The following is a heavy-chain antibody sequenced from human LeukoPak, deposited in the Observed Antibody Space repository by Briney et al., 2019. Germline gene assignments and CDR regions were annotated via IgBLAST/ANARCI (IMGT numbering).Heavy chain of an antibody. CDR3: ARDGGMVRGVRLAGAFDI. CDR2: IIPIFGTA. CDR1: GGTFSSYA. J-gene: IGHJ3*02. D-gene: IGHD3-10*01. V-gene: IGHV1-69*05. Sequence: SVKVSCKASGGTFSSYAISWVRQAPGQGLEWMGGIIPIFGTANYAQKFQGRVTITTDESTSTAYMELSSPRSEDTAVYYCARDGGMVRGVRLAGAFDIWGQGTMVTVSS.